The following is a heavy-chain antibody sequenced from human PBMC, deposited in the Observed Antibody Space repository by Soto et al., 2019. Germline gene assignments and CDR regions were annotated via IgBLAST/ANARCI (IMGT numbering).Heavy chain of an antibody. Sequence: GGSLRLSCAASGFTFSSYAMHWVRQAPGKGLEWVAVISYDGSNKYYADSVKGRFTISRDNSKNTLYLQMNSLRAEDTAVYYCASSTPHNSYFDYWGQGTLVTVSS. D-gene: IGHD1-1*01. CDR1: GFTFSSYA. V-gene: IGHV3-30-3*01. CDR2: ISYDGSNK. J-gene: IGHJ4*02. CDR3: ASSTPHNSYFDY.